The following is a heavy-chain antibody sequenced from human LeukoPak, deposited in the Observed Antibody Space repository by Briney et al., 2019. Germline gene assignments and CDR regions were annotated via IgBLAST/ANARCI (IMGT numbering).Heavy chain of an antibody. CDR3: ARLCWGAHWYFDL. Sequence: ASQTLSLTCTVSGGSISSGSYYWSWIRQPPGKGLEWIGEINHSGSTNYNPSLKSRVTISVDTSKNQFSLKLSSVTAADTAVYYCARLCWGAHWYFDLWGRDTLVTVSS. CDR1: GGSISSGSYY. CDR2: INHSGST. V-gene: IGHV4-39*07. J-gene: IGHJ2*01. D-gene: IGHD3-16*01.